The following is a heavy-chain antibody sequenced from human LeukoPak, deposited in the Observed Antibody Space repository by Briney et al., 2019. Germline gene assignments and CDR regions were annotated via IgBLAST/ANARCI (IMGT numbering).Heavy chain of an antibody. D-gene: IGHD5-18*01. CDR3: APLGGYSYGYGGFDFQH. J-gene: IGHJ1*01. Sequence: GGFLRLSCAASGFTFSSYAMSWVRQAPGKGLEWVSAISGSGGSTYYADSVKGRFTISRDNSKNTLYLQMNSLRAEDTAVYYCAPLGGYSYGYGGFDFQHWGQGTLVTVSS. CDR2: ISGSGGST. CDR1: GFTFSSYA. V-gene: IGHV3-23*01.